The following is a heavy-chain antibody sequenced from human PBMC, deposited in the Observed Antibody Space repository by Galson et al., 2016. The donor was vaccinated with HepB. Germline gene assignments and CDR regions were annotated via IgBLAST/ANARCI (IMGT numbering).Heavy chain of an antibody. J-gene: IGHJ6*02. CDR2: IYYSGST. D-gene: IGHD2-15*01. V-gene: IGHV4-31*03. Sequence: TLSLTCTVSGGSIISGGYYWSWIRQHPGKGLEWIGYIYYSGSTHYNPSLKSRVAISVDTSKNQFSLRLSSVSAADTAVYYCASAPCSGGSCYSYYQYYYGIDVWGQGATVTVSS. CDR3: ASAPCSGGSCYSYYQYYYGIDV. CDR1: GGSIISGGYY.